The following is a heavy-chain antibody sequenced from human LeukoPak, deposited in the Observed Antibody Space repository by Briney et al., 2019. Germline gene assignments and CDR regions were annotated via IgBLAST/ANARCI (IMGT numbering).Heavy chain of an antibody. Sequence: SVKVSCKASGGTFSSYAISWVRQAPGQGLEWMGGIIPIFGTANYEQKFQGRVTITADESTSTAYMELSSLRSEDTAVYYCASVVSIRYSGSWYPYYYYYMDVWGKGTTVTISS. CDR3: ASVVSIRYSGSWYPYYYYYMDV. CDR2: IIPIFGTA. J-gene: IGHJ6*03. V-gene: IGHV1-69*13. D-gene: IGHD6-13*01. CDR1: GGTFSSYA.